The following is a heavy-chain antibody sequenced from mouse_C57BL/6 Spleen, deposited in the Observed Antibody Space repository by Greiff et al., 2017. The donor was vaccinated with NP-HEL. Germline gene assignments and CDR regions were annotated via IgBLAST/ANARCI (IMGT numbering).Heavy chain of an antibody. CDR1: GYTFTSYW. J-gene: IGHJ2*01. Sequence: VQLQQSGTELVKPGASVKLSCKASGYTFTSYWMHWVKQRPGQGLEWIGNINPSNGGTNYNEKFKSKATLTVDKSSSTAYMQLSSLTSEDSAVYYCAREGYDYDGYFDYWGQGTTLTVSS. V-gene: IGHV1-53*01. D-gene: IGHD2-4*01. CDR3: AREGYDYDGYFDY. CDR2: INPSNGGT.